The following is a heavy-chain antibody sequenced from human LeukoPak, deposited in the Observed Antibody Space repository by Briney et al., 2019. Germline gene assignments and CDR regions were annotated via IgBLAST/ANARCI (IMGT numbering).Heavy chain of an antibody. CDR1: GFTFSSYG. CDR3: AKGGSKMTTGYFDY. D-gene: IGHD4-17*01. J-gene: IGHJ4*02. Sequence: GGSLRLSCAASGFTFSSYGMHWVRHAPGKGLEWVAFIRYDGSNKYYADSVKGRFTISRDNSKNTLYLQMNSLRAEDTAVYYCAKGGSKMTTGYFDYWGQGTLVTVSS. CDR2: IRYDGSNK. V-gene: IGHV3-30*02.